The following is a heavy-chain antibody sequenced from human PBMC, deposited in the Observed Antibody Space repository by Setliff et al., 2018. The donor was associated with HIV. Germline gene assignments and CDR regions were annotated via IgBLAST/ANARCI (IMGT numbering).Heavy chain of an antibody. V-gene: IGHV4-38-2*02. CDR2: VYHSGST. J-gene: IGHJ5*02. D-gene: IGHD2-2*01. CDR3: ARHVANIIVVPSADLRPNWFDP. CDR1: GYSVNSDYL. Sequence: PSETLSLTCTVSGYSVNSDYLWCWIRQPPGKGLEWIGSVYHSGSTYYNPSLKSRITISVDTSENQFSLRLRSVTAADTAIYYCARHVANIIVVPSADLRPNWFDPWGQGTLVTVS.